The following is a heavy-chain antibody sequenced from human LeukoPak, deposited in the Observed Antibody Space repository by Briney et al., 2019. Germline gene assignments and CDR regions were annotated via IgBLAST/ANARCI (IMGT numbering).Heavy chain of an antibody. CDR1: VCTYSDFG. CDR2: ISHDGYNK. J-gene: IGHJ4*02. Sequence: GGSLRLSCAASVCTYSDFGMHWVCQAPGKGLEWVAVISHDGYNKYFADSVKGRFTISRDNSKSTLYLQMNSLRAEDTALYYCATQGGFDNNGYNGYWGQGTLVTVSS. V-gene: IGHV3-30*03. D-gene: IGHD3-22*01. CDR3: ATQGGFDNNGYNGY.